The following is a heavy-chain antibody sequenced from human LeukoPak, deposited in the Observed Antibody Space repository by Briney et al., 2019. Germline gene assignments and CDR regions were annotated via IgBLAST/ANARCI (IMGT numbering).Heavy chain of an antibody. CDR2: ISTYNGNT. J-gene: IGHJ5*02. CDR3: ARDGESGYDSFDWFDP. CDR1: GYTFTSYG. Sequence: ASVKVSCKASGYTFTSYGISWVRQAPGQGLEWMGWISTYNGNTNYAQKVQGRVTMTTDTSTSTAYLELRSLRPDDTAVYYCARDGESGYDSFDWFDPWGQGTLVTVSS. V-gene: IGHV1-18*01. D-gene: IGHD5-12*01.